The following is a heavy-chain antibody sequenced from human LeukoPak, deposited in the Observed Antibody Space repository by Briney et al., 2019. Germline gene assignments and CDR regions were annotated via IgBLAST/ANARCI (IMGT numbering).Heavy chain of an antibody. J-gene: IGHJ6*02. CDR1: GYTFTGYY. Sequence: ASVKVSCKASGYTFTGYYMHWVRQAPGQGLEWMGWINPNSGGTNYAQKFQGRVTMTRDTSISTAYMELSRLRSDDTAVYYCARDSIAAAGGPSYYYYYGMDVWGQGTTVTVYS. CDR3: ARDSIAAAGGPSYYYYYGMDV. CDR2: INPNSGGT. D-gene: IGHD6-13*01. V-gene: IGHV1-2*02.